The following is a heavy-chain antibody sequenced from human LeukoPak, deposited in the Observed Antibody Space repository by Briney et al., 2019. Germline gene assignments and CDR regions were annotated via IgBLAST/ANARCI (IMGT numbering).Heavy chain of an antibody. CDR1: GFTFSGYD. Sequence: PGGSLRLSCVASGFTFSGYDMHWVRQSAGGGLEWVSAIGTAGDTYYPGSVKGRFTISRENARNSLYLQMHTLRVGDTAVYYCATAGRGATSGSYDNWGQGTLVTVSS. V-gene: IGHV3-13*01. CDR2: IGTAGDT. D-gene: IGHD3-10*01. CDR3: ATAGRGATSGSYDN. J-gene: IGHJ4*02.